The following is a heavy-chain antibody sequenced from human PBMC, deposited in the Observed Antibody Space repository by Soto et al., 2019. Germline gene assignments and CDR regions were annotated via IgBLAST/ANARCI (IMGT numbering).Heavy chain of an antibody. Sequence: SETLSLTCAVYGGSFSGYYWSWIRQPPGNGLEWIGEINHSGSTNYNPSLKSRVTISVDTSKNQFSLKLSSVTAADTAVYYCARWSLGGTKSYFDYWGQGTLVTVSS. V-gene: IGHV4-34*01. CDR2: INHSGST. CDR1: GGSFSGYY. CDR3: ARWSLGGTKSYFDY. J-gene: IGHJ4*02. D-gene: IGHD1-7*01.